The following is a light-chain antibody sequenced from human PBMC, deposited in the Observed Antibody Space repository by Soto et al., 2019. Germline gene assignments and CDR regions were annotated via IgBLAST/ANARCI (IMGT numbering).Light chain of an antibody. CDR1: SSDIGAYDY. CDR3: SSYRNTNTWV. CDR2: EVN. Sequence: QSALAQSASVSGSPGQSITISCTGTSSDIGAYDYVSWYQQLPGKAPKLLIYEVNNRPLGVSYRFSGSKSGNTASLTISGLQAEDEADYYCSSYRNTNTWVFGGGTKLTVL. V-gene: IGLV2-14*01. J-gene: IGLJ3*02.